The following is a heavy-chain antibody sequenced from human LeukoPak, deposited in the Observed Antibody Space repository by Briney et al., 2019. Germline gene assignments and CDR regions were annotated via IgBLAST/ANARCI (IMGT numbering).Heavy chain of an antibody. CDR3: ARHQGDRFNHGMDV. J-gene: IGHJ6*02. V-gene: IGHV5-51*01. D-gene: IGHD1-14*01. Sequence: GASPKTSFKGSGSSFTSYWIGWVRPMPGKGLEWMGIIYPGDSDTRYSPSFQGQVTISADKSISTAYLQWSSLKASDTAMYYCARHQGDRFNHGMDVWGQGTTVTVSS. CDR1: GSSFTSYW. CDR2: IYPGDSDT.